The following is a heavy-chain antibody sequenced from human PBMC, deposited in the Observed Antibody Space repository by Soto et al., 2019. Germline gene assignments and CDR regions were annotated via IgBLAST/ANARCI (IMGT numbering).Heavy chain of an antibody. CDR2: ISAYNGNT. CDR3: ARGILPTYYYDRGTFDY. V-gene: IGHV1-18*01. D-gene: IGHD3-22*01. Sequence: GASVKVSCKASGYTFTSYGISWVRQAPGQGLEWMGWISAYNGNTNYAQKLQGRVTMTTDTSTSTAYMELRSLRSDDTAVYYCARGILPTYYYDRGTFDYWGQGTLVTVSS. J-gene: IGHJ4*02. CDR1: GYTFTSYG.